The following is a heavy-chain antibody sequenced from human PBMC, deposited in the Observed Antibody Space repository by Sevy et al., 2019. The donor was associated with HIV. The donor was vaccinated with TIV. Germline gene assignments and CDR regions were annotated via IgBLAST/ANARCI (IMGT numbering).Heavy chain of an antibody. CDR1: GYTFTGYY. D-gene: IGHD3-10*01. J-gene: IGHJ6*02. Sequence: ASVKVSCKASGYTFTGYYMHWVRQAPGLGLEWMGWINPNSGGTNYAQKFQGRVTMTRDTSISTAYMELSRLRSDDTAVYYCAREWIITMVRGVNYYYGMDVWGQGTTVTVSS. V-gene: IGHV1-2*02. CDR2: INPNSGGT. CDR3: AREWIITMVRGVNYYYGMDV.